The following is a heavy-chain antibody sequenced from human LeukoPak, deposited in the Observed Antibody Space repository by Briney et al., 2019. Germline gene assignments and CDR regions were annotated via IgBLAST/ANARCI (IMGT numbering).Heavy chain of an antibody. D-gene: IGHD1-1*01. CDR1: GGSITSNF. CDR2: LYNSGST. J-gene: IGHJ4*02. CDR3: ARAEPNWNPPDF. Sequence: SETLSLTCTVSGGSITSNFASWIRQPPGKGLQWIGYLYNSGSTSYNPSLKSRATISGDTSKNQFSLRLNSVTAADTAVYYCARAEPNWNPPDFWGQGTLVTVSS. V-gene: IGHV4-59*08.